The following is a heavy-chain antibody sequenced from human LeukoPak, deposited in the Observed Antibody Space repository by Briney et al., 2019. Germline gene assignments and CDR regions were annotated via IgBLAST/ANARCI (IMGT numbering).Heavy chain of an antibody. Sequence: ASVKVSCTASGYTFTSYAMNWVRQAPGQGLEWMGWINTNTGNPTYAQGFTGRFVFSLDTSVSTAYLQIGSLKAEDTAVYYCARDDTAKTFDYWGQGTLVTVSS. CDR3: ARDDTAKTFDY. CDR2: INTNTGNP. V-gene: IGHV7-4-1*01. J-gene: IGHJ4*02. D-gene: IGHD5-18*01. CDR1: GYTFTSYA.